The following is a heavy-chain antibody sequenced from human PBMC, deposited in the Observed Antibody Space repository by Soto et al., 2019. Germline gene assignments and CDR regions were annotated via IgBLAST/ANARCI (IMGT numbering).Heavy chain of an antibody. Sequence: SVKVSCKASGGTFSSYAISWVRQAPGQGLEWMGGIIPIFGTANYAQKFQGRVTTTADESTSTAYMELSSLRSEDTAVYYCARARSEYYYDSSGSRFDIWGQGTMVTVSS. CDR1: GGTFSSYA. D-gene: IGHD3-22*01. J-gene: IGHJ3*02. CDR2: IIPIFGTA. V-gene: IGHV1-69*13. CDR3: ARARSEYYYDSSGSRFDI.